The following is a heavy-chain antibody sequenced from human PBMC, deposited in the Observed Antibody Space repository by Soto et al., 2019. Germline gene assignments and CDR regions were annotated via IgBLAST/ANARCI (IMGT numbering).Heavy chain of an antibody. CDR3: AGRDPGTSVDY. CDR1: GGSFTSNNW. Sequence: SETLSLTCAVSGGSFTSNNWWTWVRQPPGRGLEWIGEIYRTGSTNYNPSLKSRVTISLDKSENQFSLKVTSLTAADTAVYYCAGRDPGTSVDYWGQGTLVTVSS. J-gene: IGHJ4*02. V-gene: IGHV4-4*02. D-gene: IGHD1-7*01. CDR2: IYRTGST.